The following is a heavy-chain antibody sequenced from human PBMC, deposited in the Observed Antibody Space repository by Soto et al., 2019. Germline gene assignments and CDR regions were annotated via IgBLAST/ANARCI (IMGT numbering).Heavy chain of an antibody. J-gene: IGHJ4*02. CDR2: ISGSAGST. D-gene: IGHD5-12*01. V-gene: IGHV3-23*01. Sequence: EVQLFESGGGLVQPGGSLRLSCAASGFTFSSYAMSWVRQAPGKGLDWVSGISGSAGSTYYADSVKGRFTISRDNSKNTLYLQMNSLRAEDTAVYYCAKDRDIVTTILHYWGQGTLVTVSS. CDR3: AKDRDIVTTILHY. CDR1: GFTFSSYA.